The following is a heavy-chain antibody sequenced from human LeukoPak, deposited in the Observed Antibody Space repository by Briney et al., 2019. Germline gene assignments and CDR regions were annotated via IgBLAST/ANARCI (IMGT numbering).Heavy chain of an antibody. D-gene: IGHD3-10*01. J-gene: IGHJ5*01. CDR1: SESFSGYF. CDR3: ATDGMVRGPDAWFDS. Sequence: SETLSLTCAIYSESFSGYFWSWIRQPPGKGLEWIGEINYSGSTNYNPSLKSRVTISVDTSKNQFSLKLSSVTAADTAVYYCATDGMVRGPDAWFDSWGQGTLVTVSS. V-gene: IGHV4-34*01. CDR2: INYSGST.